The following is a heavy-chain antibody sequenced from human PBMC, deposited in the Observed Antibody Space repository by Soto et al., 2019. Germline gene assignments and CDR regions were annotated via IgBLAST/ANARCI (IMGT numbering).Heavy chain of an antibody. CDR1: GGTFSSYA. CDR2: IIPIFGTA. J-gene: IGHJ6*02. CDR3: AGDHCSSTSCYRKDYYYYGVDV. D-gene: IGHD2-2*01. Sequence: SVKVSCKASGGTFSSYAISWVRQAPGQGLGWMGGIIPIFGTANYAQKFQGRVTITADESTSTAYMELSSLRSEDTAVYYCAGDHCSSTSCYRKDYYYYGVDVWGQGTTVTVSS. V-gene: IGHV1-69*13.